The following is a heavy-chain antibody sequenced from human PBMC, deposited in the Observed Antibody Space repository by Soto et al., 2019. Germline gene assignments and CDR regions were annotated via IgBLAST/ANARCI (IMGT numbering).Heavy chain of an antibody. D-gene: IGHD6-19*01. CDR3: TREGIAVAGTNY. Sequence: GGSLRLSCAASGFTFSNAWMNWVRQAPGKGLEWVGRIKSKTDGGTTDYAAPVKGRFTISRDDSKSIAYLQMNSLKTEDTAVYYCTREGIAVAGTNYWGQGTLVTVSS. J-gene: IGHJ4*02. CDR1: GFTFSNAW. V-gene: IGHV3-15*07. CDR2: IKSKTDGGTT.